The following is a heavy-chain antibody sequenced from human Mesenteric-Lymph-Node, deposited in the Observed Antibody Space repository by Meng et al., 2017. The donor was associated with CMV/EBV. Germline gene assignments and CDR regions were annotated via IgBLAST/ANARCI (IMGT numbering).Heavy chain of an antibody. CDR2: ISSRTTSI. J-gene: IGHJ4*02. CDR3: ARPLYDSSGLFDY. D-gene: IGHD3-22*01. Sequence: GESLKISCAVSGFSVSSKYMSWVRQAPGKGLEWLSYISSRTTSIFYSDSVRGRFTISRDNAKNSLYLQMNSLRAEDTAVYYCARPLYDSSGLFDYWGQGTLVTVSS. CDR1: GFSVSSKY. V-gene: IGHV3-48*04.